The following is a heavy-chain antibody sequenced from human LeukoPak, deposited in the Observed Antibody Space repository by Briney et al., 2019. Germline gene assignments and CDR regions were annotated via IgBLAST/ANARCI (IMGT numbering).Heavy chain of an antibody. CDR2: ISSSSSYI. V-gene: IGHV3-21*01. CDR1: GFTFSSYS. Sequence: PGGSLRLSCAASGFTFSSYSMNWVRQAPGKGLEWVSSISSSSSYIYYADSVKGRFTISRDNAKNSLYLQMNSLRAEDTAVYYCAREPYDSSGLYYFDYWGQGTLVTVSS. CDR3: AREPYDSSGLYYFDY. D-gene: IGHD3-22*01. J-gene: IGHJ4*02.